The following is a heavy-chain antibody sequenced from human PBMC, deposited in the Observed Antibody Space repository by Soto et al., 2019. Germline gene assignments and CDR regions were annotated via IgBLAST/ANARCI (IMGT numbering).Heavy chain of an antibody. CDR3: AREHSLNYYDSGGYWPDAFDI. J-gene: IGHJ3*02. V-gene: IGHV1-18*01. D-gene: IGHD3-22*01. CDR2: ISAYNGNT. CDR1: GYTFTSYG. Sequence: ASVKVSCKASGYTFTSYGISWVRQAPGQGLEWMGWISAYNGNTNYAQKLQGRVTMTTDTSTSTAYMELRSLRSDDTAVYYCAREHSLNYYDSGGYWPDAFDIWGQGTMVTVSS.